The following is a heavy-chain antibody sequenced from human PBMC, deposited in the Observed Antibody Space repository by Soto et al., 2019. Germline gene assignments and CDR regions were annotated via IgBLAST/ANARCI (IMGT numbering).Heavy chain of an antibody. CDR2: IDTTGSTT. CDR1: EFSFSTYW. J-gene: IGHJ6*02. D-gene: IGHD4-4*01. CDR3: ASVSAAQYYYGMDA. Sequence: VQLVESGGGLVQPGGSLRLSCVASEFSFSTYWMHWVRQAPGKGLMWVARIDTTGSTTTYADSVQGRFTISRDNAKNTMYLQMNSVRDEDTGIYFCASVSAAQYYYGMDAWGQGTKVTVS. V-gene: IGHV3-74*01.